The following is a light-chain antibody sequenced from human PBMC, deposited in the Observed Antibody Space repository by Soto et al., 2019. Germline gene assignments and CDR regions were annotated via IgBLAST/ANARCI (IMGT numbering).Light chain of an antibody. CDR1: QSVSNNY. J-gene: IGKJ1*01. V-gene: IGKV3-20*01. Sequence: EIVLTQSPGTLSLSPGERATLSCRASQSVSNNYLAWYQQKPGQAPRLLIYGASNRGTGIPDRFSGSGSGTDFTLSISRLEHEDCAVYYCQQYGSSGTFGQGTKVEIK. CDR2: GAS. CDR3: QQYGSSGT.